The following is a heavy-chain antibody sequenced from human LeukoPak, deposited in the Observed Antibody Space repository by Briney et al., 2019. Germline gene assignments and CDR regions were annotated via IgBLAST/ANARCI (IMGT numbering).Heavy chain of an antibody. V-gene: IGHV3-30*03. CDR3: ARLEGGVLAARPFGD. CDR2: IVSDGSNK. D-gene: IGHD6-6*01. Sequence: PGGSLRLSCAASGFSFNNSAMHWVRQDPDKGLEWVTIIVSDGSNKYYVDSVKGRFTISRDNSKNTLYLQMSSLRSEDTAVYYCARLEGGVLAARPFGDWGQGTLVTVSS. CDR1: GFSFNNSA. J-gene: IGHJ4*02.